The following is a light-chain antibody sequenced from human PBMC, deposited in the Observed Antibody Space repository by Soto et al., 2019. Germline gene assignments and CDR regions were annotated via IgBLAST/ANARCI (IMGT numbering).Light chain of an antibody. Sequence: EIVLTQSPGTLSLSPGERATLSRRASQSVRYNFLAWYQQKPGQAPRLLIYGASNRAAGIPDRFGGSASGTDFTLIISRLEPEDSAVYYCQHYVGSPPSFGQGTRLEIK. J-gene: IGKJ5*01. V-gene: IGKV3-20*01. CDR1: QSVRYNF. CDR3: QHYVGSPPS. CDR2: GAS.